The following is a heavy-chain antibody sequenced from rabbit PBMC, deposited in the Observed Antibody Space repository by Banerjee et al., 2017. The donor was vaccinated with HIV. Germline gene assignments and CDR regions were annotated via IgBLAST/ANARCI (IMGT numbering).Heavy chain of an antibody. CDR1: GFDFSSYA. J-gene: IGHJ4*01. V-gene: IGHV1S28*01. D-gene: IGHD1-1*01. Sequence: QSLEESGGDLVKPGASLTLTCKASGFDFSSYAITWVRQAPGKGLEYIGYITYRGSAYYASWVNGRFTISRENTQNTLYLQLNSLTAADTATYFCARDGSSSGYYIPYYFTLWGPGTLVTVS. CDR2: ITYRGSA. CDR3: ARDGSSSGYYIPYYFTL.